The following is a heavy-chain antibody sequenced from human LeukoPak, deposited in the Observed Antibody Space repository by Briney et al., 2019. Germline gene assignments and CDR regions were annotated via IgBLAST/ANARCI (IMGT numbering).Heavy chain of an antibody. CDR2: IYTSGST. V-gene: IGHV4-4*07. CDR3: ARGRRQWLVLAAFDI. Sequence: SETLSLTCTVSGGSISSYYWSWIRQPAGKGLEWIGRIYTSGSTNYNPSLKSRVTMSVDTSKNQFSLKLSSVTAADTAVYYCARGRRQWLVLAAFDIWGQGTMVTVSS. CDR1: GGSISSYY. J-gene: IGHJ3*02. D-gene: IGHD6-19*01.